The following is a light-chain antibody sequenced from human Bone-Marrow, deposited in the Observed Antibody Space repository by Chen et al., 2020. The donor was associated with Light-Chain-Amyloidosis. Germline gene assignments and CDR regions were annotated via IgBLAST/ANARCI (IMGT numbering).Light chain of an antibody. CDR2: EVT. Sequence: QSALTQPASVSGSPGQSITISCTRTSSDVVGDNHVSWYQQHPDKAPKLMIYEVTNRPSWVPDRLSGSKSDNTASLTSSGLQTEDEADYFCSSYTITNTLVFGSGTRVTVL. J-gene: IGLJ1*01. CDR3: SSYTITNTLV. V-gene: IGLV2-14*01. CDR1: SSDVVGDNH.